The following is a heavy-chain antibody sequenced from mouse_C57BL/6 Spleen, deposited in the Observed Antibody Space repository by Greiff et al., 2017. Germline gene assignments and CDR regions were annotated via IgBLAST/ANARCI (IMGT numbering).Heavy chain of an antibody. CDR2: ISPSSGNT. J-gene: IGHJ4*01. Sequence: QVQLQQSGAELVRPGTSVKLSCKASGYTFTDYYINWVKQRPGQGLAWIARISPSSGNTYYNQKFKGKATLTVEKSSSTAYMQLSSLTSEDSAVYFCARSVMDYWGQGTSVTVSS. CDR1: GYTFTDYY. V-gene: IGHV1-76*01. CDR3: ARSVMDY.